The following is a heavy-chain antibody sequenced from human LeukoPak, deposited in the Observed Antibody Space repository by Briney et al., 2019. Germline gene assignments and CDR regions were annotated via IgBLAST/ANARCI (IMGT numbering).Heavy chain of an antibody. CDR1: GGSISSYY. Sequence: SETLSLTCTVSGGSISSYYWSWIRQPAGKGLEWIGRIYTSGSTNYNPSLKSRVTMSVDTSKNQFSLKLSSVTAADTAVCYCARAGYYYGSGYSDWFDPWGQGTLVTVSS. V-gene: IGHV4-4*07. CDR3: ARAGYYYGSGYSDWFDP. D-gene: IGHD3-10*01. J-gene: IGHJ5*02. CDR2: IYTSGST.